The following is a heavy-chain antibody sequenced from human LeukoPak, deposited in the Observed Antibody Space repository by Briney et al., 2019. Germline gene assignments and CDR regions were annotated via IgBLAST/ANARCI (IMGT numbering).Heavy chain of an antibody. D-gene: IGHD2/OR15-2a*01. CDR1: GGSVSSGSYY. CDR2: IYYSGST. Sequence: SETLSLICTVSGGSVSSGSYYWSWIRQPPGKGLEWIGYIYYSGSTNYNPSLKSRVTISVDTSKNQFSLKLSSVTAADTAVYYCAQKNKDADAFDIWGQGTMVTVSS. V-gene: IGHV4-61*01. CDR3: AQKNKDADAFDI. J-gene: IGHJ3*02.